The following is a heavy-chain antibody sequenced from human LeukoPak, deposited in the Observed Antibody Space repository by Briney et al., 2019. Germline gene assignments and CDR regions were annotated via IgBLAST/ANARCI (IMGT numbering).Heavy chain of an antibody. Sequence: PSETLSLTCTVSGGSISSYFWSWIRQPPGKGLEWIGYIYYSGITNYNPSLKSRITISVDTSKNQFSLKLSSVTAADTAVYYCAREDLIEGFYYYLDVWGNGTTVTVSS. CDR2: IYYSGIT. CDR3: AREDLIEGFYYYLDV. CDR1: GGSISSYF. J-gene: IGHJ6*03. V-gene: IGHV4-59*12. D-gene: IGHD3-22*01.